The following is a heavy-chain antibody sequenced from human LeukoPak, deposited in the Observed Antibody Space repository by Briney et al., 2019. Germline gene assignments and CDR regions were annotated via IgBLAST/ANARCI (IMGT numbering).Heavy chain of an antibody. CDR2: ISAYNGNT. J-gene: IGHJ3*02. D-gene: IGHD3-10*01. CDR1: GYTFTSYG. Sequence: ASVKVSCKASGYTFTSYGISWVRQAPGQGLEWMGWISAYNGNTNYAQKLQGRVTMTTDTSTSTAYMELRSLRCDDTAVYSCPRAGGYGSGILDAFDIWGQGTMVTVSS. CDR3: PRAGGYGSGILDAFDI. V-gene: IGHV1-18*01.